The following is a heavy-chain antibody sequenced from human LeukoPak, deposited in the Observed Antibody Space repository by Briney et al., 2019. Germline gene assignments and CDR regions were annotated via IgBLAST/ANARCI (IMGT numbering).Heavy chain of an antibody. V-gene: IGHV1/OR15-3*02. D-gene: IGHD3-22*01. CDR1: GYTFTGYY. Sequence: ASVKVSCKASGYTFTGYYMHWVRQAPGQGLEWMGWINAGNGNTKYSQKFQGRVTITRDTSASTAYMELSSLRSEDTAVYYCARVRITMIVPDIYYYYMDVWGKGTTVTVSS. J-gene: IGHJ6*03. CDR3: ARVRITMIVPDIYYYYMDV. CDR2: INAGNGNT.